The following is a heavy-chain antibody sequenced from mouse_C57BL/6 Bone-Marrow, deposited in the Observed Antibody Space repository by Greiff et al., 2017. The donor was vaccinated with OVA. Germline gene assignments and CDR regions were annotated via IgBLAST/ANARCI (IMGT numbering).Heavy chain of an antibody. V-gene: IGHV1-5*01. J-gene: IGHJ4*01. D-gene: IGHD2-4*01. CDR1: GYTFTSYW. CDR2: IYPGNSDT. CDR3: TREWYYDYDDWGAMRY. Sequence: VQLQQSGTVLARPGASVKMSCKTSGYTFTSYWMHWVKQRPGQGLEWIGAIYPGNSDTSYNQKFKGKAKLTAVTSASTAYMELSSLTNEDSAVYYCTREWYYDYDDWGAMRYWGQGTSVTVSS.